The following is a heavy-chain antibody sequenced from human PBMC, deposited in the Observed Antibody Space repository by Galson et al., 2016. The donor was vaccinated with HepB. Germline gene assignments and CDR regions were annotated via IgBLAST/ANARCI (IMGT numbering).Heavy chain of an antibody. CDR1: GFTFGVYG. J-gene: IGHJ5*02. D-gene: IGHD4-17*01. CDR3: ARDLQMTTAHNNWFDP. Sequence: SLRLSCAASGFTFGVYGMHWVRQAPGKGLEWVAVIWYDGISHFYADSVKGRFAISRDNSKGMLYLQMNSLRAEDTAVYYCARDLQMTTAHNNWFDPWGQGTLVTVSP. V-gene: IGHV3-33*01. CDR2: IWYDGISH.